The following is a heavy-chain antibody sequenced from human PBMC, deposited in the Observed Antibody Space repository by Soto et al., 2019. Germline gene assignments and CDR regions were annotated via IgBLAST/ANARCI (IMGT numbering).Heavy chain of an antibody. CDR3: ARGESYKWNYYYYAMDV. V-gene: IGHV3-48*02. D-gene: IGHD1-20*01. J-gene: IGHJ6*02. Sequence: PGGSLRLSCAASGFIFSTYSINWVRQAPGKGLEWVSYISSSSSTVYYADSVKGRFTITRDNAKSSLYLQMNSLRDEDTGVYYCARGESYKWNYYYYAMDVWGQGTTVTVSS. CDR1: GFIFSTYS. CDR2: ISSSSSTV.